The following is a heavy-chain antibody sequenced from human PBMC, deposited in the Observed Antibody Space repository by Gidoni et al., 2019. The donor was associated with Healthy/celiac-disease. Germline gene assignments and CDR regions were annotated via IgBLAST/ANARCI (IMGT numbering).Heavy chain of an antibody. CDR3: ARDWPRHGGSYYYGMDV. CDR2: INPSGGSK. Sequence: QVQLVQSGAEVKKPGAAVKVSCKASGYTFTSYYMHWFRQSTGQALEWMGIINPSGGSKSYAQKLQGRVTMTRDTSTSTVYMELSSLRSEDTAVYYCARDWPRHGGSYYYGMDVWGQGTTVTVSS. V-gene: IGHV1-46*01. CDR1: GYTFTSYY. D-gene: IGHD3-10*01. J-gene: IGHJ6*02.